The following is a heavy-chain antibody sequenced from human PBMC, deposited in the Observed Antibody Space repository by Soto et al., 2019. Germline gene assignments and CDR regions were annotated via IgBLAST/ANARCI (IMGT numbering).Heavy chain of an antibody. D-gene: IGHD3-10*01. CDR2: IIPIFVTA. V-gene: IGHV1-69*06. Sequence: SVKVSCKASGGTFSSYAISWVRQAPGQGLEWMGGIIPIFVTANYAQKFQGRVTITADKSTSTAYMELSSLRSEDTAVYYCARDPYYYGSGRTDYGMDVWGQGTTVTVSS. CDR1: GGTFSSYA. CDR3: ARDPYYYGSGRTDYGMDV. J-gene: IGHJ6*02.